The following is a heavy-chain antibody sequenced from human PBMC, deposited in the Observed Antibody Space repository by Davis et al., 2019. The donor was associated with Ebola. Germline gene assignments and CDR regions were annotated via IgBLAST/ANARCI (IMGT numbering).Heavy chain of an antibody. Sequence: SLKISCAASGFTFDDYAMHWVRQAPGKGLEWVSGISWNSDSIGYADSVKGRFTISRDNAKNSLYLQMNSLRAEDTAVYYCAKVRSYDAFDIWGQGTMVTVSS. CDR2: ISWNSDSI. J-gene: IGHJ3*02. CDR3: AKVRSYDAFDI. CDR1: GFTFDDYA. V-gene: IGHV3-9*01.